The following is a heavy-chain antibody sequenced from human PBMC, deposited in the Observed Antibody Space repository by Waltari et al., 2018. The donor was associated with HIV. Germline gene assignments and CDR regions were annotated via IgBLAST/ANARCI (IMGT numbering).Heavy chain of an antibody. CDR2: IRYDGSNK. V-gene: IGHV3-30*02. CDR3: AKRNTAMVEDAFDI. Sequence: QVQLVESGGGVVQPGGSLRLSCAASGFTFSSYGMHWVRQAPGKGLEWVAFIRYDGSNKYYADSVKGRFTISRDNSKNTLYLQMNSLRAEDTAVYYCAKRNTAMVEDAFDIWGQGTMVTVSS. J-gene: IGHJ3*02. D-gene: IGHD5-18*01. CDR1: GFTFSSYG.